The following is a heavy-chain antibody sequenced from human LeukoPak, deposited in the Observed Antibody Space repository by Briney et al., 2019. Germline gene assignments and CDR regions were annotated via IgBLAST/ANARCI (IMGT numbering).Heavy chain of an antibody. Sequence: GGSLRLSCAASGSTFSSYWMHWVRQAPGKGLEWVSTFRYRGGYTDYADSVKGRFTISRDSSKTTLFLQMNTLRAEDTAVYYCARSPPTETAGYYLYFHLWGRGTLVTVSS. CDR3: ARSPPTETAGYYLYFHL. CDR1: GSTFSSYW. D-gene: IGHD4-17*01. V-gene: IGHV3-23*01. CDR2: FRYRGGYT. J-gene: IGHJ2*01.